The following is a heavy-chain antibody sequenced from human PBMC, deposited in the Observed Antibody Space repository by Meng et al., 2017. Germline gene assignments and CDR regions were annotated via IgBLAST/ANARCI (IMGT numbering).Heavy chain of an antibody. CDR2: IWYDGSNK. D-gene: IGHD2-15*01. CDR1: GFTFSSYG. Sequence: GESLKISCAASGFTFSSYGMHWVRQAPGKGLEWVAVIWYDGSNKYYADSVKGRFTISRDNSKNTLYLQMNSLRAEDTAVYYCARGYCSGGSCYSFGYYYYGIDVWGQGTTVTVSS. CDR3: ARGYCSGGSCYSFGYYYYGIDV. J-gene: IGHJ6*02. V-gene: IGHV3-33*01.